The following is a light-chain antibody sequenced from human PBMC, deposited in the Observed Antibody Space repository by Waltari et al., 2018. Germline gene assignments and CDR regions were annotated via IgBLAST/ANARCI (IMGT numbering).Light chain of an antibody. CDR3: QQYYSSPLT. CDR1: QSVLYSSNNKNY. J-gene: IGKJ4*01. V-gene: IGKV4-1*01. Sequence: DIVMTQSPDSLAVSLGERAAINCKSSQSVLYSSNNKNYLAWYQQKPGQSPKLLIYRASTRESGVPDRFSGSGSGTDFTLTISSLQAEDVAVYYCQQYYSSPLTFGGGTKVEIK. CDR2: RAS.